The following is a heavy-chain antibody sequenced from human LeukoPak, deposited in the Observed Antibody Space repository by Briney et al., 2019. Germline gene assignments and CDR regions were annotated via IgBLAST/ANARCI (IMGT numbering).Heavy chain of an antibody. V-gene: IGHV5-51*01. CDR1: GYSFTSYW. CDR3: ARDTCSGGSCYSVYYYYMDV. J-gene: IGHJ6*03. CDR2: IYPGDSDT. D-gene: IGHD2-15*01. Sequence: GESLKISCKGSGYSFTSYWIGWVRQMPGKGLEWMGIIYPGDSDTRYSPSFQGQVTISADKSISTAYLQWSSLKASDTAMYYCARDTCSGGSCYSVYYYYMDVWGKGTTVTVSS.